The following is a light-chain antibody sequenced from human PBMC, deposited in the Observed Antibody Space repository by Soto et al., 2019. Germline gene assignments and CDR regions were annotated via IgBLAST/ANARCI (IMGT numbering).Light chain of an antibody. V-gene: IGKV3-15*01. J-gene: IGKJ5*01. CDR1: QSVRSN. CDR2: YAS. CDR3: QQYNNWPPIT. Sequence: EIMMTQSPATLSVSPGERATLSCRASQSVRSNLAWYQQRRGQAPRLLIYYASTRATGVPARFSGSGSGTEFTLTISSLQSEDSALYYCQQYNNWPPITFGQGTRLEIK.